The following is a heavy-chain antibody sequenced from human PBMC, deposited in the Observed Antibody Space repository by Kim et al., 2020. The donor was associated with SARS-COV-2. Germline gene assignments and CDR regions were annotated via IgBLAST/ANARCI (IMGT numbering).Heavy chain of an antibody. CDR2: IRNKANTYTT. J-gene: IGHJ5*02. CDR1: VFTFSDSA. D-gene: IGHD3-3*01. Sequence: GGSLRLSCADSVFTFSDSAIHWVRQASGKGLEWVGRIRNKANTYTTTYAASVKGRFTISRDDSKNTAYLQMNSLKTEDTAVYYCTRHAIFTNWFDPWGQG. V-gene: IGHV3-73*01. CDR3: TRHAIFTNWFDP.